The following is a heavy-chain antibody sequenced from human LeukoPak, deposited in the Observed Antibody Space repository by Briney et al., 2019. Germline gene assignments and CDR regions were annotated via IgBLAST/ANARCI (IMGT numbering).Heavy chain of an antibody. CDR1: GGSISSSSYY. V-gene: IGHV4-39*07. D-gene: IGHD3-10*01. CDR3: ARAGPFGNWFDP. J-gene: IGHJ5*02. CDR2: IYYSGST. Sequence: PSETLSLTCTVSGGSISSSSYYWGWIRHPPGKGLEWIGSIYYSGSTYYNPSLKSRVTTSVDTSKNQFSLKLSSVTAEDTAVYYCARAGPFGNWFDPGGQGTLVTVSS.